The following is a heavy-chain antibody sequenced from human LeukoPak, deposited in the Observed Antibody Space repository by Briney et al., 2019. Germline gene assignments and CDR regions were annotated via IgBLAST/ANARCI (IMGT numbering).Heavy chain of an antibody. CDR1: GGSISSYY. V-gene: IGHV4-59*01. CDR2: IYYSGST. J-gene: IGHJ3*02. CDR3: AREKPLGITMIVPLSAFDI. D-gene: IGHD3-22*01. Sequence: PSETLSLTCTVSGGSISSYYSSWIRQPPGKGLEWFGYIYYSGSTNYNPSLKSRVTISVDTSKNQFSMKMSSVTAADTAAYYCAREKPLGITMIVPLSAFDIWGQGTMVTVSS.